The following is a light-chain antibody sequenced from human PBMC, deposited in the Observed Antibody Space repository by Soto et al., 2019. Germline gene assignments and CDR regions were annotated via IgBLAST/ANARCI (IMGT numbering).Light chain of an antibody. V-gene: IGLV1-44*01. CDR1: SSNIGSNT. J-gene: IGLJ1*01. Sequence: QSVLTQPHSASGTPGQRVTISCSGNSSNIGSNTVNWYQQLPGTAPKLLIYSNNQRPSGVPDRFSGSKSGTSASLAISGLQSEDEADYYCAAWDDSLNGYVFGTGTKVTVL. CDR2: SNN. CDR3: AAWDDSLNGYV.